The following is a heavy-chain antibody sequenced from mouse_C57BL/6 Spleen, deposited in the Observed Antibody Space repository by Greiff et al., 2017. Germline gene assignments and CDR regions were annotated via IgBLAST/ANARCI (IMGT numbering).Heavy chain of an antibody. D-gene: IGHD2-5*01. CDR2: INPNNGGT. CDR3: ARGYYSNYPAWFAY. J-gene: IGHJ3*01. V-gene: IGHV1-18*01. Sequence: VQLQQSGPELVKPGASVKIPCKASGYTFTDYNMDWVKQSHGKSLEWIGDINPNNGGTIYNQKFKGKATLTVDKSSSTAYMELRSLTSEDTAVYYCARGYYSNYPAWFAYWGQGTLVTVSA. CDR1: GYTFTDYN.